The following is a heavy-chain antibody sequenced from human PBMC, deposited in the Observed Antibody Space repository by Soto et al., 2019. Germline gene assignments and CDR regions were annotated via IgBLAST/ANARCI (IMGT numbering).Heavy chain of an antibody. CDR3: TRGFLKSGFDF. D-gene: IGHD3-10*01. Sequence: PSQTLSLTCAISGDSVSSNSWNWVRQSPSRGLEWLGRTYYMSKWHNDYAVSVKSRITINPDTSKNQFSPQLNSVTPEDTALYYCTRGFLKSGFDFWGQGTLVTVSS. J-gene: IGHJ4*02. CDR2: TYYMSKWHN. V-gene: IGHV6-1*01. CDR1: GDSVSSNS.